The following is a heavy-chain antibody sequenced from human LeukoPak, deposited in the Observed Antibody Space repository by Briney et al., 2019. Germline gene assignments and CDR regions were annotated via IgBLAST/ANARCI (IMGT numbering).Heavy chain of an antibody. J-gene: IGHJ4*02. CDR2: IYTSGSN. CDR3: ARVTTGGYYNC. V-gene: IGHV4-61*02. CDR1: GGSISSGSYY. Sequence: SETLSLTCTVSGGSISSGSYYWSWIRQPAGKGLEWIGRIYTSGSNNYNPSLKSRVTISVDTSKNQFSLKLSSVTAADTAVYYCARVTTGGYYNCWGQGTLVTVSS. D-gene: IGHD3-22*01.